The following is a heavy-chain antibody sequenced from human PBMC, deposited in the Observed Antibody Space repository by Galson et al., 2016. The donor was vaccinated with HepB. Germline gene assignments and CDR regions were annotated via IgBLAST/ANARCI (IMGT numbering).Heavy chain of an antibody. J-gene: IGHJ6*02. V-gene: IGHV3-49*03. CDR1: GFTFGNYA. CDR3: TRGEDYDDSGFGYHFYGVDV. CDR2: IRSQPYGETT. D-gene: IGHD4-17*01. Sequence: SLRLSCAASGFTFGNYAMSWFRQAPGKGLEWVGFIRSQPYGETTEYAASVKGRFTISRDDSKNIAYLRMKSLKTDNTGVYYCTRGEDYDDSGFGYHFYGVDVWGQGTTVTVAS.